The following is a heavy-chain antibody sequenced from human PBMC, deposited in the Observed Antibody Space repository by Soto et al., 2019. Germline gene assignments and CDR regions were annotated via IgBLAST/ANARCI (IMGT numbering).Heavy chain of an antibody. V-gene: IGHV1-8*01. CDR3: ARGHMVRGVIIITPYYYYYMDV. Sequence: ASVKVSCKASGYTFTSYDINWVRQATGQGLEWMGWMNPNSGNTGYAQKFQGRVTMTRNTSISTAYMELSGLRSEDTAVYYCARGHMVRGVIIITPYYYYYMDVWGKGTTVTVSS. CDR2: MNPNSGNT. CDR1: GYTFTSYD. J-gene: IGHJ6*03. D-gene: IGHD3-10*01.